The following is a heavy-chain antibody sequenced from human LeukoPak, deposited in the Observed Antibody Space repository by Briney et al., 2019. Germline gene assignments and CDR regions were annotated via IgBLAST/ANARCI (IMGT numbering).Heavy chain of an antibody. J-gene: IGHJ4*02. CDR1: GFTFSSYG. Sequence: PGGSLRLSCAASGFTFSSYGMHWVRQAPGKGLEWVAVISYDGSNKYYADSVKGRFTISRDNSKNTLYLQMNSLRAEDTAVYYCAKGASISSGYDYFDYWGQGTLVTVSS. CDR2: ISYDGSNK. V-gene: IGHV3-30*18. D-gene: IGHD5-12*01. CDR3: AKGASISSGYDYFDY.